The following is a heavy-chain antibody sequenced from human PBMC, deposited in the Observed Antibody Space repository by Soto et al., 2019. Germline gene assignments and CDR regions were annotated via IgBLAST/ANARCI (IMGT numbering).Heavy chain of an antibody. Sequence: QVQLVQSGAEVKKPGSSVRVSCKASGGTLSSKTISWVRQAPGQGPEWMGRIMPLLGTANYNQKFQGRVTITADESTSTAYMELSSLRSEDTAVYYCARNEYSTTFYYYGMDVWGQGTTVTVSS. J-gene: IGHJ6*02. CDR3: ARNEYSTTFYYYGMDV. D-gene: IGHD6-6*01. CDR1: GGTLSSKT. V-gene: IGHV1-69*08. CDR2: IMPLLGTA.